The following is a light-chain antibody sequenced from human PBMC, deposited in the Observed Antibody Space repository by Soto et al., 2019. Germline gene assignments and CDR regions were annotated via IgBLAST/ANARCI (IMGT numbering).Light chain of an antibody. V-gene: IGKV1-5*03. CDR2: SAS. CDR3: QHYHTYPFT. CDR1: QSISSY. J-gene: IGKJ2*01. Sequence: DIQMTQSPSTLSASVGDRVTITCRASQSISSYLAWYQQKPGKAPNLLIHSASTLESGVPSRFSGSGSGTAFTLIISSLQPDDFATYYCQHYHTYPFTFGQGTKLEIK.